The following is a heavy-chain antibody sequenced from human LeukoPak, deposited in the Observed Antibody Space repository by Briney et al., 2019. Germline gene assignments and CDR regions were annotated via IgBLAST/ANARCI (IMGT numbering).Heavy chain of an antibody. CDR3: VKTAYDYDSSGYYFDAFDI. D-gene: IGHD3-22*01. V-gene: IGHV3-64D*09. J-gene: IGHJ3*02. CDR1: GFTFSSYA. CDR2: ISSNGGST. Sequence: PGGSLRLSCSASGFTFSSYAMYWVRQAPGKGLEYVSAISSNGGSTYYADSVKGRFTISRVNSKNTLYLQMSSLRAEDTAVYYCVKTAYDYDSSGYYFDAFDIWGQGTMVTVSS.